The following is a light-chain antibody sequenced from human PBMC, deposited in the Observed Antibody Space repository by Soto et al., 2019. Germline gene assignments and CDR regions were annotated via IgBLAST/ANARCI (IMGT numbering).Light chain of an antibody. CDR1: KSWDKY. Sequence: SYELTQSPSVSVSPGQTASITCSGDKSWDKYGCWYQQKPGQSPVLVIYQDSKRPSGIPERFSGSKSGNTATLTISGTQAMDEADYYCQAWDSSTVVFGGGTKLTVL. CDR2: QDS. J-gene: IGLJ2*01. V-gene: IGLV3-1*01. CDR3: QAWDSSTVV.